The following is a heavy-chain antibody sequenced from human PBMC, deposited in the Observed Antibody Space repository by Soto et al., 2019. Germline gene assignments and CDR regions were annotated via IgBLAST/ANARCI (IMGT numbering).Heavy chain of an antibody. V-gene: IGHV3-15*01. CDR2: IKSKTDGETT. J-gene: IGHJ6*02. CDR1: GFSFSNAW. CDR3: TTEIEYYDILTGYYNSYGMDV. D-gene: IGHD3-9*01. Sequence: GXLRLSCAPSGFSFSNAWMSWLLQSPGKGLEWVGRIKSKTDGETTDYAAPVKGRFTISRDDSKNTLSLQMKSLQTEDTAMYYCTTEIEYYDILTGYYNSYGMDVWGQGTTVTVSS.